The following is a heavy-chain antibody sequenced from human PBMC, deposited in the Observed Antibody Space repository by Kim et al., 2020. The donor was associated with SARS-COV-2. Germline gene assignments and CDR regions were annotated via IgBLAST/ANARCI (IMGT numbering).Heavy chain of an antibody. CDR2: INTNTGNP. J-gene: IGHJ5*02. Sequence: ASVKVSCKASGYTFTSYAMNWVRQAPGQGLEWMGWINTNTGNPTYAQGFTGRFVFSLDTSVSTAYLQISSLKAEDTAVYYCARSLVVVPAAIEFDPWGQGTLVTVSS. CDR1: GYTFTSYA. CDR3: ARSLVVVPAAIEFDP. D-gene: IGHD2-2*01. V-gene: IGHV7-4-1*02.